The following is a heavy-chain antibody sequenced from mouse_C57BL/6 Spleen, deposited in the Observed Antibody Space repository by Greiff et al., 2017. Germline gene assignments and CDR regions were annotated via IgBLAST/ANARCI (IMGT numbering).Heavy chain of an antibody. V-gene: IGHV5-6*02. CDR3: ARRGSYDGYYEDYAMDY. J-gene: IGHJ4*01. CDR1: GFTFSSYC. Sequence: DVHLVESGGDLVKPGGSLKLSCAASGFTFSSYCLSWVRQTPDQRLEWVATISSGGSYTYYPASVQVRFTISRDNAKNTLYLQKSSLKTEDTAMYYCARRGSYDGYYEDYAMDYWGQGTSVTVSS. D-gene: IGHD2-3*01. CDR2: ISSGGSYT.